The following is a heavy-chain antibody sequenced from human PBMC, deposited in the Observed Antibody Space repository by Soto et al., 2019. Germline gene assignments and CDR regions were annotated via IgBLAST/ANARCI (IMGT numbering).Heavy chain of an antibody. CDR3: AREAHSGYDYPLYYYYYGMDV. CDR2: INAGNGNT. J-gene: IGHJ6*02. D-gene: IGHD5-12*01. Sequence: ASVKVSCKASGGTFSSYAMHWVRQAPGQRLEWMGWINAGNGNTKYSQKFQGRVTITRDTSASTAYMELSSLRSEDTAVYYCAREAHSGYDYPLYYYYYGMDVWGQGTTVTVSS. V-gene: IGHV1-3*01. CDR1: GGTFSSYA.